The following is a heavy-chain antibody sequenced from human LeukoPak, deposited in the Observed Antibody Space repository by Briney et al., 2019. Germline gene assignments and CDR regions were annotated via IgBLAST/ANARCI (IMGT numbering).Heavy chain of an antibody. CDR1: GFTFSNYV. J-gene: IGHJ6*03. CDR2: ISGSGGST. Sequence: GGSLRLSCAASGFTFSNYVMGWVRQAPGKGLEWVSAISGSGGSTYYADSVKGRFTISRGNSKNTLYLQMNSLRAEDTAVYYCAKDQGLPGYYYYMGVWGKGTTVTVSS. V-gene: IGHV3-23*01. D-gene: IGHD5/OR15-5a*01. CDR3: AKDQGLPGYYYYMGV.